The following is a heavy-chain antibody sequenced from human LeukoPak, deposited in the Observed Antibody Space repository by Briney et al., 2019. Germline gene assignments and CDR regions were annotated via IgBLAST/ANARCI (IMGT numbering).Heavy chain of an antibody. D-gene: IGHD5-12*01. CDR1: GSSFDDYG. V-gene: IGHV3-43*02. CDR2: ISGDGVNT. J-gene: IGHJ4*02. Sequence: GGSLRLSCAASGSSFDDYGMHWVRQAPGKGLEWVSLISGDGVNTFYADTVKGRFTISRDNSKNSLYMQVNSLRTEDTALYYCAKERFRDSGYDSSFEYWGQGTLVTVSS. CDR3: AKERFRDSGYDSSFEY.